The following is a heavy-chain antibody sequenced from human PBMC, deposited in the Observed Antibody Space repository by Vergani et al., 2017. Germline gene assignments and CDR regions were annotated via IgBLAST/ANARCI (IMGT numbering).Heavy chain of an antibody. CDR1: GGSISSYY. V-gene: IGHV4-59*01. J-gene: IGHJ4*02. CDR3: ARWMRGYLNYFAY. CDR2: IYYSGST. Sequence: QVQLQESGPGLVKPSETLSLTCTVSGGSISSYYWSWIRQPPGKGLEWIGYIYYSGSTNYNPSLKSRVTISVDTSKNQFYLKLSSVTAADTAVYYCARWMRGYLNYFAYWGQGTLVTVSS. D-gene: IGHD5-12*01.